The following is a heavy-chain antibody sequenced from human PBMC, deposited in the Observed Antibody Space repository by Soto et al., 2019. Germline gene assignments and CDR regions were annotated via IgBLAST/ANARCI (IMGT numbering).Heavy chain of an antibody. CDR2: ISYDGSNK. V-gene: IGHV3-30*18. CDR3: AKGSRYSGYEIDY. D-gene: IGHD5-12*01. Sequence: GGSLRLSCAASGFTFSSYGMHWVRQAPGKGLEWVAVISYDGSNKYYADSVKGRFTISRDNSKNTLYLQMNSLRAEDTAVYYCAKGSRYSGYEIDYWGQGTLVTVSS. CDR1: GFTFSSYG. J-gene: IGHJ4*02.